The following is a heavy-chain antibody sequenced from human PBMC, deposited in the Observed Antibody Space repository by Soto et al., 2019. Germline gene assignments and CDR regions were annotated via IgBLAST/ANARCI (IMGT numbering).Heavy chain of an antibody. J-gene: IGHJ4*02. CDR2: IKHDGSER. V-gene: IGHV3-7*01. Sequence: LRLSCAASGFAFNTYWITWVRQAPGKGLEWVASIKHDGSERYYVASVRGRFTISRDNDKNSLSLQMNSLRAEDTAIYYCATARGRTYYFDFWGLGSLVTVSS. D-gene: IGHD1-7*01. CDR1: GFAFNTYW. CDR3: ATARGRTYYFDF.